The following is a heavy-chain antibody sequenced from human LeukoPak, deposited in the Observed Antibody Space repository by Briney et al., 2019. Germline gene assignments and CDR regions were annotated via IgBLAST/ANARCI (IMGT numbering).Heavy chain of an antibody. J-gene: IGHJ5*02. D-gene: IGHD3-10*01. V-gene: IGHV3-74*01. CDR1: GFTFSSYW. CDR2: IDSDGSRI. CDR3: ASLGGWSGSYFFREAYNWFDP. Sequence: GGSLRLSCEASGFTFSSYWMHWVRQAPGKGLVWVSRIDSDGSRISYVDSVEGRFTISRDNAKNSLYLQMNSLRAEDTAVYYCASLGGWSGSYFFREAYNWFDPWGQGTLVTVSS.